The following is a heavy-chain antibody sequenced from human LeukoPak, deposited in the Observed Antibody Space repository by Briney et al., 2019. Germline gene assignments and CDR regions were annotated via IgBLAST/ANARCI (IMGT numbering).Heavy chain of an antibody. D-gene: IGHD3-16*01. Sequence: GGSLRLSCAASGFTFSSYAMSWVRQAPGKGLEWVSTFSGSGGSTHYADSVKGRFTISRDNAKNSLYLQMNSLRAEDTALYYCAREGGSIPSYMDVWGKGTTVTVSS. CDR2: FSGSGGST. CDR3: AREGGSIPSYMDV. J-gene: IGHJ6*03. V-gene: IGHV3-23*01. CDR1: GFTFSSYA.